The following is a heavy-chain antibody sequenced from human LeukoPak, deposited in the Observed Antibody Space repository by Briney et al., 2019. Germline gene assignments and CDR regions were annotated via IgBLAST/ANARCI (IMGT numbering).Heavy chain of an antibody. CDR2: ISSSSSYI. Sequence: GGSLRLSCAASGFTFSSYAMSWVRQAPGKGLEWVSSISSSSSYIYYADSVKGRFTISRDNAKNSLYLQMNSLRAEDTAVYYCARDLLYGSGSSTRYYFDYWGQGTLVTVSS. V-gene: IGHV3-21*01. J-gene: IGHJ4*02. CDR3: ARDLLYGSGSSTRYYFDY. CDR1: GFTFSSYA. D-gene: IGHD3-10*01.